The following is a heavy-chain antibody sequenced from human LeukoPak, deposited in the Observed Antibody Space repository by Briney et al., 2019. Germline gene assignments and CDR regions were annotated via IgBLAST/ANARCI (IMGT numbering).Heavy chain of an antibody. Sequence: PGGSLRLSCAASGFTFSSYSMNWVRQAPGKGLEWVSSISSSSSYIYYADSVKGRFTISRDNAKNSLYLQMNSLRAEDTAVYYCARRLLWFGELFSSTTTLDYWGQGTLVTVSS. CDR3: ARRLLWFGELFSSTTTLDY. V-gene: IGHV3-21*01. CDR1: GFTFSSYS. D-gene: IGHD3-10*01. J-gene: IGHJ4*02. CDR2: ISSSSSYI.